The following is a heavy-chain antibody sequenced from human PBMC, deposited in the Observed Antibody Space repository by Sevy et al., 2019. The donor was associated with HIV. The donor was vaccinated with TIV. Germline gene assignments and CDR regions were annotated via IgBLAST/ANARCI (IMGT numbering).Heavy chain of an antibody. CDR3: AKTYADTTMDLYYYAS. D-gene: IGHD5-18*01. CDR2: ISGDGSNT. V-gene: IGHV3-30*18. CDR1: GLTFSTYG. Sequence: GGSLRLSCAASGLTFSTYGMHWVRQAPGKGLEWVALISGDGSNTYYAGSVTGRFTISRDNSKNTLYLQMNSLRADDTAMYYCAKTYADTTMDLYYYASWGQGTLVTVSS. J-gene: IGHJ4*02.